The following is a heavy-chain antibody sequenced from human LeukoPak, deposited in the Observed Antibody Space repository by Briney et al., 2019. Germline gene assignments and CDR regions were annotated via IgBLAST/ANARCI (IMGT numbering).Heavy chain of an antibody. CDR2: IIPIFGTA. CDR3: ASATKRRVAAAWYWFDP. V-gene: IGHV1-69*05. J-gene: IGHJ5*02. CDR1: GYTFTSYG. Sequence: GASVKVSCKASGYTFTSYGISWVRQAPGQGLEWMGGIIPIFGTANYAQKFQGRVTITTDESTSTAYMELSSLRSEDTAVYYCASATKRRVAAAWYWFDPWGQGTLVTVSS. D-gene: IGHD6-13*01.